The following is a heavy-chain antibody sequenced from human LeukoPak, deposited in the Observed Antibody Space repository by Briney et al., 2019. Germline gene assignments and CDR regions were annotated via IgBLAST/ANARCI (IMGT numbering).Heavy chain of an antibody. CDR3: ARVVQSTDSSGFYLPEYFQH. Sequence: SETLSLTCTVSGYSISSGYHWGWIRQPPGKGLEWIGSVYHSGSTYYNPSLKSRVTISVDTSKNQFSLKLRSVTAADTAVYYCARVVQSTDSSGFYLPEYFQHWGQGTLVTVSS. CDR1: GYSISSGYH. D-gene: IGHD3-22*01. CDR2: VYHSGST. J-gene: IGHJ1*01. V-gene: IGHV4-38-2*02.